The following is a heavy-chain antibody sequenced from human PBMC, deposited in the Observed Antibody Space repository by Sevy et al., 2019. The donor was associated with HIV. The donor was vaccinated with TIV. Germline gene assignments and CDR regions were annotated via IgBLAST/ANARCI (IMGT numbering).Heavy chain of an antibody. CDR3: AREVVFNAFDI. D-gene: IGHD3-22*01. CDR1: GGSISSGSYY. CDR2: IYTSGST. Sequence: SETLSLTCTVSGGSISSGSYYWSWIRQPAGKGLEWIGRIYTSGSTNYNPSLKSRVTISVDTSKNQFSLKLSSVTAADTAVYYCAREVVFNAFDIWGQGTMVTVSS. V-gene: IGHV4-61*02. J-gene: IGHJ3*02.